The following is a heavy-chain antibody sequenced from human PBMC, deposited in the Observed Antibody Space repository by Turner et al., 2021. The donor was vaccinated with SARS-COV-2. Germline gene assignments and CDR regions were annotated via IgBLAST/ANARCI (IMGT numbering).Heavy chain of an antibody. V-gene: IGHV3-30-3*01. CDR1: GFTFSSYA. J-gene: IGHJ4*02. CDR2: ISYDGSNK. D-gene: IGHD5-18*01. Sequence: QVQLVESGGGVVKPGRSLRLSCAASGFTFSSYAMHWVRQAPGKGLEWVAVISYDGSNKFYADSVKGRFTISRDNSKNTLYLQMNSLRAEDTAVYYCARDYPWDTPRAHQGGGFDYWGQGTLVTVSS. CDR3: ARDYPWDTPRAHQGGGFDY.